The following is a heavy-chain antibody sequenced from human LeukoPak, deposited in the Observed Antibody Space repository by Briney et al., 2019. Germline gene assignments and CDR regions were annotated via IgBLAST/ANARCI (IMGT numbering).Heavy chain of an antibody. CDR1: GFTFDDYA. CDR3: AKEKIAAAGKGFDY. CDR2: ISWNSGSI. V-gene: IGHV3-9*01. J-gene: IGHJ4*02. Sequence: GGSLRLSCAASGFTFDDYAMHWVRQAPGKGLVWVSGISWNSGSIGYADSVKGRFTISRDNAKNSLYLQMNSLRAEDTALYYCAKEKIAAAGKGFDYWGQGTLVTVSS. D-gene: IGHD6-13*01.